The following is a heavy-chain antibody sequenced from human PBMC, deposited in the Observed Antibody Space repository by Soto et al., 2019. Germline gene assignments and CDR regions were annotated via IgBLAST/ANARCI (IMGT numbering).Heavy chain of an antibody. Sequence: QMQLVQSGPEVKKPGTSVKVSCKASGFTFTSSAVQWVRQARGQRLEWIGWIVVGSGNTNYAQKFQERVTITRDMSTSTAYMELSSLRSEDTAVYYCAAEPNATAMGDFDYWGQGTLVTVSS. D-gene: IGHD5-18*01. V-gene: IGHV1-58*01. J-gene: IGHJ4*02. CDR1: GFTFTSSA. CDR3: AAEPNATAMGDFDY. CDR2: IVVGSGNT.